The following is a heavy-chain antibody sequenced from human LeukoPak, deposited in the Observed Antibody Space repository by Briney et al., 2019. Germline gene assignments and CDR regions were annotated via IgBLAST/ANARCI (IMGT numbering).Heavy chain of an antibody. D-gene: IGHD2-2*01. CDR3: AKFEGLCGSANTCYHFDC. V-gene: IGHV3-13*01. CDR2: VGISGDT. Sequence: GGSLRLSCAASGFTFRSYDMHWVRQVTGKGLEWVSAVGISGDTYYAGSVKGRFTISRDNSKNTVYLHMNSLRAEDTAVYYCAKFEGLCGSANTCYHFDCWGQGTLVTVSS. CDR1: GFTFRSYD. J-gene: IGHJ4*02.